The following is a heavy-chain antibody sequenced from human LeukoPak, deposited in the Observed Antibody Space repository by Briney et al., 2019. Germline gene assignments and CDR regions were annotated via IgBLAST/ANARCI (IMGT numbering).Heavy chain of an antibody. CDR1: GFTVSSNY. Sequence: PGGSLRLSCAASGFTVSSNYMSWVRQAPGKGLEWVSVIYSGGSTYYAGSVKGRFTISRDNSKNTLYLQMNSLRAEDTAVYYCASENYDSSGYYYPGGIDYWGQGTLVTVSS. V-gene: IGHV3-53*01. D-gene: IGHD3-22*01. CDR3: ASENYDSSGYYYPGGIDY. J-gene: IGHJ4*02. CDR2: IYSGGST.